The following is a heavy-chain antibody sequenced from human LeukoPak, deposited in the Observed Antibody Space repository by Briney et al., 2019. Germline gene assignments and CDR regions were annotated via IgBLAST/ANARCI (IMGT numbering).Heavy chain of an antibody. CDR2: IYYSGST. Sequence: KPSETLSLTCTVSGGSISSYYWSWIRQPPGKGLEWIGYIYYSGSTNYNPSLKSRVTISVDTSKNQFSLKLSSVTAADTAVYYCARHPFATPFDYWGRGTVVTVSS. V-gene: IGHV4-59*01. CDR3: ARHPFATPFDY. CDR1: GGSISSYY. J-gene: IGHJ4*02. D-gene: IGHD2-15*01.